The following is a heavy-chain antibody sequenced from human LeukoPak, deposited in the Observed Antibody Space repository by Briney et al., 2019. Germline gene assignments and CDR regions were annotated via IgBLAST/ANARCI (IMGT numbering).Heavy chain of an antibody. J-gene: IGHJ4*02. CDR3: ANYVYDSGNRRFDY. CDR1: GFTFSTYV. V-gene: IGHV3-23*01. D-gene: IGHD3-10*01. CDR2: ISGRSETT. Sequence: EPGRSLRLSCAASGFTFSTYVMNWVRQAPGKGLEWVSTISGRSETTYYSDSVKGRFAISRDNPKNTLYLQMNSLRAEDTAVYYCANYVYDSGNRRFDYWGQGTLVTVSS.